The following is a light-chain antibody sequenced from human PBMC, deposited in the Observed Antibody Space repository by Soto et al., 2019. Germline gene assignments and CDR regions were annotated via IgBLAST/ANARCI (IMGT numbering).Light chain of an antibody. J-gene: IGKJ1*01. V-gene: IGKV1-39*01. CDR3: QQSYSTPWT. CDR2: KAS. Sequence: DIQMTQSPSTLSASVGDRVTITCRASQSISSYLNWYQQKPGKAPKLLIYKASTLKSGVPSRFSGSGSGTEFTLTISSLQPEDFATYYCQQSYSTPWTLGQGTKVDIK. CDR1: QSISSY.